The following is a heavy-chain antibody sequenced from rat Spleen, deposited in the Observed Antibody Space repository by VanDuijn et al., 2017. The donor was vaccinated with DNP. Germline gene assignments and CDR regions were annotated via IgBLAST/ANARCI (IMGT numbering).Heavy chain of an antibody. Sequence: DVQLVESGGGLVQPGRSLKLSCAASGFSFSDYDMAWVRQAPTKGLEWVASLNSDGHITYYRGSVKGRFTISRDNAESALYLRMDSLRSEDTATYYCTRHDYSNYYFDYWGRGVMVTVSS. J-gene: IGHJ2*01. CDR1: GFSFSDYD. CDR2: LNSDGHIT. D-gene: IGHD1-8*01. V-gene: IGHV5-7*01. CDR3: TRHDYSNYYFDY.